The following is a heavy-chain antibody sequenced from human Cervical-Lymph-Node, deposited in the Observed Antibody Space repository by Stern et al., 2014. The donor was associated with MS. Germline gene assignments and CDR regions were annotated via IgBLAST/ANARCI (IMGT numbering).Heavy chain of an antibody. CDR3: ARNGPYCQES. J-gene: IGHJ5*02. V-gene: IGHV4-4*02. CDR2: IDDSGTT. D-gene: IGHD2-21*02. Sequence: QMQLVESGTGLVRPSGTLSLNCVVSAYSMTNFNWWSWVRQSPGKGLEWIGEIDDSGTTSYNPSLKSRVTISLDKSKKQFSLKLDSVTAADTAFYYCARNGPYCQESWGQGTLVTVSS. CDR1: AYSMTNFNW.